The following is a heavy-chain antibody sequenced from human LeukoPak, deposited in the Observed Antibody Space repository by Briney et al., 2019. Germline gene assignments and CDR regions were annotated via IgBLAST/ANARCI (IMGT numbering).Heavy chain of an antibody. D-gene: IGHD1-26*01. CDR1: GFTLTDYY. J-gene: IGHJ3*02. CDR2: ISGTGNTR. CDR3: ARDPTSSWETAFDI. V-gene: IGHV3-11*04. Sequence: GGSLRLSCAASGFTLTDYYMTWIRQAPGKGLEWVSYISGTGNTRSYAVSVKGRFSISRDSAKNSLYLQMNSLRAEDTAVYYCARDPTSSWETAFDIWGQGTMVAVSS.